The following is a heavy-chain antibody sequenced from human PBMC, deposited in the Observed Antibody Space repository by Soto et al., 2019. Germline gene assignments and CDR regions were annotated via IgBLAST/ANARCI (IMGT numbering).Heavy chain of an antibody. CDR3: ARDSMSRGDAFDI. J-gene: IGHJ3*02. Sequence: SETLSLTCTVSGGSVSSGSYYWSWIRQPPGKGLEWIGYIYYSGSTNYNPSLKSRVTISVDTSKNQFSLKLSSVTAADTAVYYCARDSMSRGDAFDILGQGKMVTGSS. D-gene: IGHD6-13*01. V-gene: IGHV4-61*01. CDR1: GGSVSSGSYY. CDR2: IYYSGST.